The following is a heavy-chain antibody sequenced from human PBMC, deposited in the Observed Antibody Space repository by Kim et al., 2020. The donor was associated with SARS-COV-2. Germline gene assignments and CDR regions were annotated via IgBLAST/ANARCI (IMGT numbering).Heavy chain of an antibody. CDR2: ITDSGKTI. V-gene: IGHV3-11*01. D-gene: IGHD6-6*01. CDR3: AREPPLKARPNTPYYYFYGMDV. Sequence: GGSLRLSCAASGFTFSDYYMSWIRQAPGKGLEWVSYITDSGKTIHYADSVKGRFTISRDNAENSLYLQMNSLRAEDTAVYYCAREPPLKARPNTPYYYFYGMDVWGQGTTVTVSS. J-gene: IGHJ6*02. CDR1: GFTFSDYY.